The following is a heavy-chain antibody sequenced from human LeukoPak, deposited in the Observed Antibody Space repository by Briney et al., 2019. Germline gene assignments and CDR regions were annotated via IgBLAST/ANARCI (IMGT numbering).Heavy chain of an antibody. D-gene: IGHD3-22*01. J-gene: IGHJ4*02. CDR1: GYTFLAYY. CDR2: ISAYNGLT. V-gene: IGHV1-18*04. Sequence: ASVKVSCKASGYTFLAYYIHWIRQAPGQGLEWMGWISAYNGLTNYAQKFQGRVTMTTDTSTSTVNMELRNLKSDDTAIYYCARAAYDSSGYYYYFDYWGQGTLVTVSS. CDR3: ARAAYDSSGYYYYFDY.